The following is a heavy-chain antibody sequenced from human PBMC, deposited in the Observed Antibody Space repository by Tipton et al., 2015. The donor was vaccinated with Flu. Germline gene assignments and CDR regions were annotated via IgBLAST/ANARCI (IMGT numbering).Heavy chain of an antibody. V-gene: IGHV3-21*01. D-gene: IGHD3-22*01. J-gene: IGHJ6*02. CDR2: ISSSSSYI. CDR3: ARAYDSSGYYFAPDYYYGMDV. Sequence: QLVQSGGGLVKPGGSLRLSCAASRFTFSSYSMNWVRQAPGKGLEWVSSISSSSSYIYYANSVKGRFTISRDNAKNSLYLQMNSLRAEDTAVYYCARAYDSSGYYFAPDYYYGMDVWGQGTTVTVSS. CDR1: RFTFSSYS.